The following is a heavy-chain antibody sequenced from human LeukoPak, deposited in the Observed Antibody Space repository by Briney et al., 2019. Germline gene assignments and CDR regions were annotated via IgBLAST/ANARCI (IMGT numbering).Heavy chain of an antibody. J-gene: IGHJ4*02. CDR2: ISYSGNT. CDR3: AGYNHDSSGYLG. Sequence: SETLSLTCTVSGGSISSSGYYWAWIRQPPGKGLEWIGTISYSGNTYYKPSLMSRVTISVDTSRDQFSLRLTSVTAADTAVYYCAGYNHDSSGYLGCGQGTLVTVSS. V-gene: IGHV4-39*01. D-gene: IGHD3-22*01. CDR1: GGSISSSGYY.